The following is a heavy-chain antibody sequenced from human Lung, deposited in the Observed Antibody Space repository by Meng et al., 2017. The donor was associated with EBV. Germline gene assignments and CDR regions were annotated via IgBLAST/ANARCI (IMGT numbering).Heavy chain of an antibody. CDR1: GFPFSSGG. V-gene: IGHV3-30*03. D-gene: IGHD3/OR15-3a*01. J-gene: IGHJ4*02. CDR3: ARDLDQHFFDY. Sequence: VGSGGAVVQPGRSLRRSCAASGFPFSSGGMHWVRQAPGKGLEWVAVILSDGNNKYYADSVKGRFTISRDISKSTLYLQMNSLRPDDTAVYYCARDLDQHFFDYWGQGTLVTVSS. CDR2: ILSDGNNK.